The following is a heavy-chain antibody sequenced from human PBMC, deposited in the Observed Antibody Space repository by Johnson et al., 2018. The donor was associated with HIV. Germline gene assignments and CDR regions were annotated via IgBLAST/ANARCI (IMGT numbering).Heavy chain of an antibody. CDR1: GFTFSDYY. CDR3: AKREEGRISMILGAFDV. D-gene: IGHD3-22*01. J-gene: IGHJ3*01. V-gene: IGHV3-11*04. CDR2: ISSSGSTI. Sequence: QVLLVESGGGLVKPGGSLRLSCAASGFTFSDYYMSWIRQAPGKGLEWVSYISSSGSTIYYADSVKGRFTISRENSKNTLNLQMNSLRADDTAVYYCAKREEGRISMILGAFDVWGQGTLVTISS.